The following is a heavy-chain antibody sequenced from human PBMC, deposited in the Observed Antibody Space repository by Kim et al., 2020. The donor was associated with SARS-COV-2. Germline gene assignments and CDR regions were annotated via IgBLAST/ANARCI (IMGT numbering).Heavy chain of an antibody. Sequence: GGSLRLSCGASGFTFSQYDMHWVRQVPGKGLEWVSGIGNAGDKYYAAFVEGRFTISRENANNSLYLQLNSLRSGDTAVYYCARVSYEAAGSRAGSDYG. J-gene: IGHJ6*01. V-gene: IGHV3-13*04. CDR3: ARVSYEAAGSRAGSDYG. D-gene: IGHD3-10*01. CDR2: IGNAGDK. CDR1: GFTFSQYD.